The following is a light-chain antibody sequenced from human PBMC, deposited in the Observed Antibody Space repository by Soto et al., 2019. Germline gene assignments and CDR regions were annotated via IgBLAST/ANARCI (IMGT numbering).Light chain of an antibody. CDR2: EVS. CDR1: SSDVGGYNF. CDR3: SSYTTSVTRVV. Sequence: QSALTQPAPVSGSPGQSITISCTGTSSDVGGYNFVSWYQQHPGKAPKLMIYEVSNRPSGVSNRFSGSKSGNTASLTISGLQAEDEAAYYCSSYTTSVTRVVFGGGTKLTVL. J-gene: IGLJ2*01. V-gene: IGLV2-14*01.